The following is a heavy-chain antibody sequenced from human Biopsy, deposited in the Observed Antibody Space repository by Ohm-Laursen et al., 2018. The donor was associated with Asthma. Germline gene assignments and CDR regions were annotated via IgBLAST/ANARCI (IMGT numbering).Heavy chain of an antibody. CDR3: ARAVDYSHYYGIDV. D-gene: IGHD3-10*01. J-gene: IGHJ6*02. CDR2: ISVYNGNT. Sequence: ASVKVSCKTSGYTFNSAGITWGRQAPGQGLEWMGWISVYNGNTKVAQKLQDRVTMITDTSTSTAYMELRSLRSDDTAVYFCARAVDYSHYYGIDVWGQGTTVTVS. V-gene: IGHV1-18*01. CDR1: GYTFNSAG.